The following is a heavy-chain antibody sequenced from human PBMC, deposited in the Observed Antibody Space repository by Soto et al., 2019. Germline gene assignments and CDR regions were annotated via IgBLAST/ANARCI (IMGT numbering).Heavy chain of an antibody. D-gene: IGHD6-25*01. CDR2: ISSTSSYT. CDR3: ARDLAPAGNY. J-gene: IGHJ4*02. V-gene: IGHV3-21*01. Sequence: GGSLRLSCAASGFTFSSYAMNWVRQTQERGLEWVSSISSTSSYTHYADSVKGRFTISRDNANNSLFLQMNSLRAEDTAVYYCARDLAPAGNYWGQGALVTVSS. CDR1: GFTFSSYA.